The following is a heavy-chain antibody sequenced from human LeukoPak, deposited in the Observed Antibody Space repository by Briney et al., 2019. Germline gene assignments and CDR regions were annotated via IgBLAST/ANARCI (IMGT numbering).Heavy chain of an antibody. J-gene: IGHJ4*02. CDR1: GFTFRSYT. D-gene: IGHD3-22*01. CDR2: ISSSSSFI. CDR3: ATNYYDSSGYYYNYDY. V-gene: IGHV3-21*04. Sequence: GGSLRLSCAASGFTFRSYTMNWVRQAPGKGLEWVSSISSSSSFIYYADSLKGRFTISRDNAKNSLYLQMNSLRAEDTAVYYCATNYYDSSGYYYNYDYWGLGTLVTVSS.